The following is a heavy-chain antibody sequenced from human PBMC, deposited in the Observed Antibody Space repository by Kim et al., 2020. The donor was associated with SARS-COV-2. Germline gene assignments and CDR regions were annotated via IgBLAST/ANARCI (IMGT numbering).Heavy chain of an antibody. Sequence: GGSLRLSCTASGFTFGDYAMSWVRQAPGKGLEWVGFIRSKAYGGTTEYAASVKGRFTISRDDSKSIAYLQMNSLKTEDTAVYYCTRGDDSSTSSGYYYIFRYWGQGTLVTVSS. CDR1: GFTFGDYA. CDR2: IRSKAYGGTT. V-gene: IGHV3-49*04. CDR3: TRGDDSSTSSGYYYIFRY. J-gene: IGHJ4*02. D-gene: IGHD3-22*01.